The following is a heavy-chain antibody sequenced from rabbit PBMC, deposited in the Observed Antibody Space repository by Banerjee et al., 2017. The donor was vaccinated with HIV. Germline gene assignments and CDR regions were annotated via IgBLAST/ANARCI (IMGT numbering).Heavy chain of an antibody. CDR1: GFSYSGGYD. Sequence: QQQLEESGGGLVKPGGTLTLTCKASGFSYSGGYDMCWVRQAPGKGLEWIACIYTGHGGTYYASWAKGRFTISKTSSTTVTLQMTSLTAADTATYFCARGDGAYAGYDGLWGPGTLVT. V-gene: IGHV1S45*01. J-gene: IGHJ4*01. D-gene: IGHD7-1*01. CDR3: ARGDGAYAGYDGL. CDR2: IYTGHGGT.